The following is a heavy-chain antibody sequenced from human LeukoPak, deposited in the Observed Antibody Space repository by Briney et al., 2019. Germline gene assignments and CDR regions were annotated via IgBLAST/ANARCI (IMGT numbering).Heavy chain of an antibody. D-gene: IGHD6-25*01. V-gene: IGHV1-46*01. CDR2: INPSGGST. Sequence: ASVKVSCKASGYTFTSYYMHWVRQAPGQGLEWMGIINPSGGSTSYAQKFQGRVTMTRDTSTSTAYMELRSLRSDDTAVYYCARKPLAGRLFDYWGQGTLVTVSS. J-gene: IGHJ4*02. CDR3: ARKPLAGRLFDY. CDR1: GYTFTSYY.